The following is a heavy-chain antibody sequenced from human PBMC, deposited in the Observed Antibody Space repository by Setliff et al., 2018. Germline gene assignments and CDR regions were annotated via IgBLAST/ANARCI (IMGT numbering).Heavy chain of an antibody. CDR2: LYTSGDT. V-gene: IGHV4-4*07. J-gene: IGHJ4*02. CDR3: ARDRVVVGAGRRGYYFDY. D-gene: IGHD2-15*01. CDR1: GDSISSHY. Sequence: SETLSLTCTVSGDSISSHYWTWIRQPAAGQGLEWIGRLYTSGDTNYNPSLKSRVTISGDTSKNQLSLRLSSVTAADTAVYYCARDRVVVGAGRRGYYFDYWAQ.